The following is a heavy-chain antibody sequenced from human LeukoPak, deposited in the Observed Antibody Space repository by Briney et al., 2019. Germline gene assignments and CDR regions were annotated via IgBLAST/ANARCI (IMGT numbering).Heavy chain of an antibody. CDR3: ARDGFTMIRGALWAFDI. J-gene: IGHJ3*02. V-gene: IGHV4-59*01. Sequence: ASETLSLTCTVSGASITSYYWSWIRQPPGKGLEWIGYIYYSGSTNYNPSLKSRVTISLDTSKNQFSLNLSSVTAADTAMYYCARDGFTMIRGALWAFDIWGQGTMVTVSS. CDR1: GASITSYY. D-gene: IGHD3-10*01. CDR2: IYYSGST.